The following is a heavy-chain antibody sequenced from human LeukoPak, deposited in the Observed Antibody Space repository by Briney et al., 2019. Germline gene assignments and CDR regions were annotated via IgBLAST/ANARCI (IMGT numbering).Heavy chain of an antibody. CDR3: ARESGGSYYDY. J-gene: IGHJ4*02. D-gene: IGHD3-16*01. V-gene: IGHV4-59*01. CDR2: INYSGRT. CDR1: GGSIRSYY. Sequence: SETLSLTCTVSGGSIRSYYWSWIRQPPGKGLEWIGYINYSGRTNYNPSLKSRVTISVDTSKNQVSLKLSSVTAADTAVYYCARESGGSYYDYWGQGTRVTVSS.